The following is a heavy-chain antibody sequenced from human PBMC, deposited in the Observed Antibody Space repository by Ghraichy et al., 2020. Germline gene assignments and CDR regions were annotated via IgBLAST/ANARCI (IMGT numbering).Heavy chain of an antibody. D-gene: IGHD3-22*01. Sequence: SETLSLTCTVSGGSISSYYWSWIRQPPGKGLEWIGYIYYSGSTNYNPSLKSRVTISVDTSKNQFSLKLSSVTAADTAVYYCARVFGYYDSSGYPPSFDAFDIWGQGTMVTVSS. V-gene: IGHV4-59*01. CDR1: GGSISSYY. CDR3: ARVFGYYDSSGYPPSFDAFDI. J-gene: IGHJ3*02. CDR2: IYYSGST.